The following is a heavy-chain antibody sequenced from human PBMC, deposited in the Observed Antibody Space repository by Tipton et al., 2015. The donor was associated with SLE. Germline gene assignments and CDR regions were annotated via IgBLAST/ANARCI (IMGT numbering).Heavy chain of an antibody. Sequence: SLRLSCAASGFTFDDYGMHWVRQAPGKGLEWVSGISWNSGSTGYAASVKGRFTISRDNAKNSLNLKMNSLRAEDTALYYCAKEGSYYGSGSLDYWGQGTLVTVSS. J-gene: IGHJ4*02. V-gene: IGHV3-9*01. CDR3: AKEGSYYGSGSLDY. CDR1: GFTFDDYG. CDR2: ISWNSGST. D-gene: IGHD3-10*01.